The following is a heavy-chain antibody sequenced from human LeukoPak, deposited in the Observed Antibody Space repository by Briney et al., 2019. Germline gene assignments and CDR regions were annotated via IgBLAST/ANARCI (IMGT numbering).Heavy chain of an antibody. Sequence: GGSLRLSCAASGFTLSAYSMNWVRQAPGKGLEWVSSISTGSSYIYYADSVKGRFTISRENAKNSLYLQMNSLRAEDTAVYYCARDSTPYDSSGYCYDYWGQGTLVTVSS. CDR1: GFTLSAYS. J-gene: IGHJ4*02. CDR2: ISTGSSYI. D-gene: IGHD3-22*01. CDR3: ARDSTPYDSSGYCYDY. V-gene: IGHV3-21*01.